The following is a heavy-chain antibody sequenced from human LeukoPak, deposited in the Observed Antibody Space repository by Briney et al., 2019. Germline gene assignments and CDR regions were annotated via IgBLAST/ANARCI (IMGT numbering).Heavy chain of an antibody. CDR2: ISSSSSYI. CDR3: ARVLDDSSGYDDY. V-gene: IGHV3-21*01. J-gene: IGHJ4*02. CDR1: GFTFSSYS. Sequence: NTGGSLRLSCAASGFTFSSYSMNWVRQAPGKGLEWVSSISSSSSYIYYADSVKGRFTISRDNAKNSLYLQMNSLRAEDTAVYYCARVLDDSSGYDDYWGQGTLVTVSS. D-gene: IGHD3-22*01.